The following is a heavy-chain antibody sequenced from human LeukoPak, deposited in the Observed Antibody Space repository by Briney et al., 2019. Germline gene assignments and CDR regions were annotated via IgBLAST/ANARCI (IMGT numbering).Heavy chain of an antibody. CDR3: AKGDSGSYAVDY. CDR1: GITFSAYA. D-gene: IGHD1-26*01. Sequence: PGGSLRLSCAASGITFSAYAMNWVRQAPGKGPEWVSAISGSGGSTYYADSVKGRFTISRDNSKNTVYLQMNSLRAEDTAVYYCAKGDSGSYAVDYWGQGTLATVSS. CDR2: ISGSGGST. J-gene: IGHJ4*02. V-gene: IGHV3-23*01.